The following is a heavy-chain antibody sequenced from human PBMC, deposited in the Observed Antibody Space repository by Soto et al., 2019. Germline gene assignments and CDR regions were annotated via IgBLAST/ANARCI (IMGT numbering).Heavy chain of an antibody. CDR1: GGSISSGGYY. Sequence: TSETLSLTCTVSGGSISSGGYYWSWIRQHPGKGLEWIGYIYYSGSTYYNPSLKSRVTISVDTSKNQFSLKLSSVTAADTAVYYCARVGRDSSGYHFDHWGQGTLVTVSS. V-gene: IGHV4-31*03. D-gene: IGHD3-22*01. J-gene: IGHJ4*02. CDR3: ARVGRDSSGYHFDH. CDR2: IYYSGST.